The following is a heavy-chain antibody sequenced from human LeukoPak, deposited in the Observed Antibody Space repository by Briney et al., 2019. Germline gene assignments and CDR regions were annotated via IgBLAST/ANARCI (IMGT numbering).Heavy chain of an antibody. Sequence: ASVKVPCKAPGYPFTGYFIHWVRQAPGQGLEWMGWINPDSGGTSYPPKFQGRVTMTRDTSISTAYMEVSGLRSDDTAVYYCARDLRGLGDYFDYWGQGTLVTVSS. J-gene: IGHJ4*02. CDR1: GYPFTGYF. D-gene: IGHD1-26*01. V-gene: IGHV1-2*02. CDR3: ARDLRGLGDYFDY. CDR2: INPDSGGT.